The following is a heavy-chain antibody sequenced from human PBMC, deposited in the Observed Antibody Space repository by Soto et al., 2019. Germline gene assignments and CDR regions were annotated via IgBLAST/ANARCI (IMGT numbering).Heavy chain of an antibody. V-gene: IGHV4-4*07. CDR3: ARSAIPRGGWFAP. CDR2: IYATGTT. J-gene: IGHJ5*02. Sequence: SETLSLTCTVSGASISGFYWSWIRKSAGKGLEWIGRIYATGTTDYNPSLKSRVMMSVDTSKKQFSLKMNSVTAADTAMYFCARSAIPRGGWFAPWGQGTLVTVSS. CDR1: GASISGFY. D-gene: IGHD2-21*02.